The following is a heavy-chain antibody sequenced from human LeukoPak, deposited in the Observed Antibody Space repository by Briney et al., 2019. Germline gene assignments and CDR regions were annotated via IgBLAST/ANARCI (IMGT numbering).Heavy chain of an antibody. D-gene: IGHD4/OR15-4a*01. J-gene: IGHJ4*02. CDR1: GFNVSSNY. CDR2: LYSVGGT. CDR3: ARGAYGGPFDC. Sequence: PGGSLRLSCAASGFNVSSNYMSWVRQAPGKGLDWVSVLYSVGGTYYADSVQGRFTISRHNSRNTLYLQLNSLRPEDTAVYYCARGAYGGPFDCWGQGTLVTVSS. V-gene: IGHV3-53*04.